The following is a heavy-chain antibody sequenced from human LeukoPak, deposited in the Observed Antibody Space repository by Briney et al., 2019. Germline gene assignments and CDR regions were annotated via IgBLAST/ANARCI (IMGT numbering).Heavy chain of an antibody. Sequence: GGSLRLSCAVSGFTFSSYWMHWVRQAPGKGLEWVAVISYDGSNKYYADSVKGRFTSSRDNSKNTLYLQMNSLRAEDTAVYYCASLGPIVVVVAARYGDFPYIWFDPWGQGTLVTVSS. V-gene: IGHV3-30*03. J-gene: IGHJ5*02. CDR1: GFTFSSYW. D-gene: IGHD2-15*01. CDR3: ASLGPIVVVVAARYGDFPYIWFDP. CDR2: ISYDGSNK.